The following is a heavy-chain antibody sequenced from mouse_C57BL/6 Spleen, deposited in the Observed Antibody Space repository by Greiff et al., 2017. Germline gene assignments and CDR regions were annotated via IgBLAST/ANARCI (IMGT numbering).Heavy chain of an antibody. CDR1: GFTFSAYG. J-gene: IGHJ2*01. D-gene: IGHD1-1*01. V-gene: IGHV5-17*01. CDR3: AKVPLYGSSSYYVDY. CDR2: LSSGSSTT. Sequence: EVKLVESGGGLVKPGGSLKLSCAASGFTFSAYGMHWVRQAPEKGLEWVAYLSSGSSTTYYADTVTGRFTISRDTAKNTLFLQMTSLRSEDTAMYYCAKVPLYGSSSYYVDYWGQGTTLTVSS.